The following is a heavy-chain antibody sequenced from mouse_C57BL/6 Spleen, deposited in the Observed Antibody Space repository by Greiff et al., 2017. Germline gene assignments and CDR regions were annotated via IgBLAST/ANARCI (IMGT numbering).Heavy chain of an antibody. CDR3: ARDYGSPYAMDY. CDR2: IYPGDGDT. V-gene: IGHV1-80*01. Sequence: VQLKESVAELVKPGASVKISCKASGYAFSSYWMNWVKQRPGKGLEWIGQIYPGDGDTNYNGKFKGKATLTADKSSSTAYMQLSSLTSEDSAVYFCARDYGSPYAMDYWGQGTSVTVSS. D-gene: IGHD1-1*01. J-gene: IGHJ4*01. CDR1: GYAFSSYW.